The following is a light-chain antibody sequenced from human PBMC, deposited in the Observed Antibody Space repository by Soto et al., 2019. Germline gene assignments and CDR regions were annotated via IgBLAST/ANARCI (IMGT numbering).Light chain of an antibody. CDR1: QDIRNY. CDR2: AAS. J-gene: IGKJ1*01. Sequence: DIQMTQSPSSLSASVGTRVSITCRASQDIRNYLACYQQKPGKVPKVLIYAASTLQPVVPSRFSGSRSGTDFTPTINSLQPHDIATYYCQNYDSAPITFGQGTKVDIK. CDR3: QNYDSAPIT. V-gene: IGKV1-27*01.